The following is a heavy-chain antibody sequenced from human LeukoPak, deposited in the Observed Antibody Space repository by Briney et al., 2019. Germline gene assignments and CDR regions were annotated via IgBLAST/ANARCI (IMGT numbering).Heavy chain of an antibody. Sequence: GSLRLSRVTSGFTFGSYRMNWVRQAPGKGLEWVANIRQDGSEKKYVDSVKGRFTISRDKAKNAPYLQMNRLRAEDTGVYYCASNSYGDYEHWGQGTLVTVSS. CDR3: ASNSYGDYEH. CDR2: IRQDGSEK. J-gene: IGHJ4*02. CDR1: GFTFGSYR. D-gene: IGHD4-17*01. V-gene: IGHV3-7*05.